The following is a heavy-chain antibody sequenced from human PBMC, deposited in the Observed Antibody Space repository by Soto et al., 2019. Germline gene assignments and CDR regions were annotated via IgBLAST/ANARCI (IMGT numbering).Heavy chain of an antibody. J-gene: IGHJ6*02. CDR1: GYTFTGYY. CDR2: INPNSGGT. Sequence: QVQLVQSGAEVKKPGASVKVSCKASGYTFTGYYMHWVRQAPGQGLEWMGWINPNSGGTNYAQKFQGWVTMTRDTSISTAYMELSRLRSDDTAVYYCARLGRRSYYYYGMDVWGQGTTVTVSS. CDR3: ARLGRRSYYYYGMDV. V-gene: IGHV1-2*04. D-gene: IGHD3-10*01.